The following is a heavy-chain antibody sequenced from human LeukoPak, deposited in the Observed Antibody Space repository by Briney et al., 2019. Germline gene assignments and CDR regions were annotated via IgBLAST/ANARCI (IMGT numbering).Heavy chain of an antibody. D-gene: IGHD3-22*01. CDR2: ISGSGDA. J-gene: IGHJ4*02. CDR3: VKDGHYPDNSGYYYEDS. CDR1: GFTFGGYA. V-gene: IGHV3-23*01. Sequence: GGSLRLSCAASGFTFGGYAMSWVRQAPGKGLEWVSLISGSGDAYDADSVQGRFTISRDNSKNTLYLQMNSLRAEDTAVYYCVKDGHYPDNSGYYYEDSWGQGTLVTGSS.